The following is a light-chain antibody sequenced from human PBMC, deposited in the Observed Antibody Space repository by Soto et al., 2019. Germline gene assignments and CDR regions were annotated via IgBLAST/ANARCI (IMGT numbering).Light chain of an antibody. CDR2: EAS. V-gene: IGLV2-23*01. Sequence: QSALTQPASVSGSPGQSITISCTGTNSDVGSHNFVSWYQQYSGRAPKLLIYEASKGPSGLSNRFSGSKSGNTASLTISGLQAEDEADYYCCSLTNGATWVFGGGTKVTVL. J-gene: IGLJ3*02. CDR1: NSDVGSHNF. CDR3: CSLTNGATWV.